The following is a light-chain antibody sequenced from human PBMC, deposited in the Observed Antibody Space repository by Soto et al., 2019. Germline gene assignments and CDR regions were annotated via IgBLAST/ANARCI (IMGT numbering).Light chain of an antibody. V-gene: IGLV2-14*01. CDR1: SNDIGGYNY. J-gene: IGLJ3*02. CDR2: KVS. CDR3: SSYSTTTTPQWV. Sequence: QSALTQPASVSGSPGQSITIPCTGSSNDIGGYNYVSWYQQHPGRAPKLVIYKVSDRPSGVSTRFSASKSGNTASLTISGLQAEDEADYSCSSYSTTTTPQWVFGGGTKLTAL.